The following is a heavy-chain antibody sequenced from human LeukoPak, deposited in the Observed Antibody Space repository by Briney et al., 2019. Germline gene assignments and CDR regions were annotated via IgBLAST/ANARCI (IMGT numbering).Heavy chain of an antibody. D-gene: IGHD2-15*01. Sequence: PGGSLRLSCAASGFTFSSYAMSWVRQAPGKGLEWVSAISGSGGSTYYADSVKGRFTISRDNSKNTLYLQMNSLRAEDTAVYYCAKDSRMGCSGGSCYSGLGWFDPWGQGTLVTVSS. CDR1: GFTFSSYA. J-gene: IGHJ5*02. CDR3: AKDSRMGCSGGSCYSGLGWFDP. V-gene: IGHV3-23*01. CDR2: ISGSGGST.